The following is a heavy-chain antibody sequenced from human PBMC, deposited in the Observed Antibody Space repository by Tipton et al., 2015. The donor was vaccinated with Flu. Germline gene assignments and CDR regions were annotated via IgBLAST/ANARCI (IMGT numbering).Heavy chain of an antibody. Sequence: GLVKPSETLSLTCVVSGDSISSNYWNWIRQAPGKGLEWIGYVFYSGANYNPPLSSRVTMSLDTSKNQFSLKLTYVTAADTAVYYCARDAESPNWKYGAAYSCGMDVWGQGTTVTVSS. CDR1: GDSISSNY. D-gene: IGHD1-7*01. CDR3: ARDAESPNWKYGAAYSCGMDV. CDR2: VFYSGA. J-gene: IGHJ6*02. V-gene: IGHV4-59*12.